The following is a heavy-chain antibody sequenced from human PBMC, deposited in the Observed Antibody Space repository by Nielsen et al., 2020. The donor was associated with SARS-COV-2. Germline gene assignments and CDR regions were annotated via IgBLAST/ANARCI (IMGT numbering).Heavy chain of an antibody. J-gene: IGHJ5*02. D-gene: IGHD5/OR15-5a*01. CDR2: IYYSGST. Sequence: SETLSLTCTVSGGSISSSSYYWGWIRQPPGKGLEWIGSIYYSGSTYYNTSLRSRLSISVDTSKNQFSLKLSSVTAADTAVYYCARGGSIVSTRTRWFDPWGQGTLVTVSS. CDR3: ARGGSIVSTRTRWFDP. CDR1: GGSISSSSYY. V-gene: IGHV4-39*07.